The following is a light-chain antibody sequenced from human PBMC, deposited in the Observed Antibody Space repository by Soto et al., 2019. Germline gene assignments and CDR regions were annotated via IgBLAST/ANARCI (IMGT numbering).Light chain of an antibody. CDR3: SSYTSSSTYV. Sequence: QSVLTQPASVSRSPGQSITISCTGTSSDVGGYNYVSWYQQHPGKAPKLMIYDVSNRPSGVSNRFSGSKSGNTASLTISGLQAEAEADYYCSSYTSSSTYVFGTGTKVTVL. V-gene: IGLV2-14*01. CDR1: SSDVGGYNY. CDR2: DVS. J-gene: IGLJ1*01.